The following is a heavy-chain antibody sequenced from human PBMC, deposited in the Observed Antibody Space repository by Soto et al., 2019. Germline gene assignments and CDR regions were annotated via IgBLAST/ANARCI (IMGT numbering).Heavy chain of an antibody. Sequence: ASVKVSCKASGYTFTSYGISWVRQAPGQGLEWMGWISAYNGNTNYAQKLQGRVTMTTDTSTSTAYMELRSLRSDDTAVYYCARSMFSSSSDLGFDHSGPGPLFTVPS. CDR3: ARSMFSSSSDLGFDH. J-gene: IGHJ4*02. V-gene: IGHV1-18*01. CDR1: GYTFTSYG. CDR2: ISAYNGNT. D-gene: IGHD6-6*01.